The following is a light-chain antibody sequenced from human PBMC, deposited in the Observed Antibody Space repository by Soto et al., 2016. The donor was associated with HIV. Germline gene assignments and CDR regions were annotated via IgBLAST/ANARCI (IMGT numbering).Light chain of an antibody. V-gene: IGKV1-5*03. CDR1: QSLNDW. J-gene: IGKJ2*01. CDR2: KTF. Sequence: DIQMTQSPSTLSASVGDTVTITCRASQSLNDWLSWYQQKPGNAPKLLSWKTFILEFGVPSRFSGSGSGTEFTLTISSLAPDDSATYYCQHSDAFGQGTKVGDQ. CDR3: QHSDA.